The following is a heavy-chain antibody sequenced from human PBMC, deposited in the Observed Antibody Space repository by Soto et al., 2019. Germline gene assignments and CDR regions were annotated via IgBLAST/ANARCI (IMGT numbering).Heavy chain of an antibody. D-gene: IGHD3-22*01. CDR2: IWYDGSNK. Sequence: QVQLVESGGGVVQPGRSLRLSCAASGFTFSSYGMHWVRQAPGKGLEWVAVIWYDGSNKYYADSVKGRFTISRDNSKNTLYLQMNSLRAEDTAVYYCARAYDSSGYYPSYWYFDLWGRGTLVTVSS. CDR1: GFTFSSYG. V-gene: IGHV3-33*01. CDR3: ARAYDSSGYYPSYWYFDL. J-gene: IGHJ2*01.